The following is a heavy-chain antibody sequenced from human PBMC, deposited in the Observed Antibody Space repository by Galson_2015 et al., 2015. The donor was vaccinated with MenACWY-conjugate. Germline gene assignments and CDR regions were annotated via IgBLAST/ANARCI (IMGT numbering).Heavy chain of an antibody. Sequence: SLRLSCAASGSTFSSYWMHWVRQPPGKGLEWISYIKADGSFSNYADSVKGQFTISTDNAKNMVYLQMDGLGDEDTAVYFCARDNNWSFDSWGQGTLVTVSS. J-gene: IGHJ4*02. D-gene: IGHD1-1*01. V-gene: IGHV3-74*01. CDR2: IKADGSFS. CDR1: GSTFSSYW. CDR3: ARDNNWSFDS.